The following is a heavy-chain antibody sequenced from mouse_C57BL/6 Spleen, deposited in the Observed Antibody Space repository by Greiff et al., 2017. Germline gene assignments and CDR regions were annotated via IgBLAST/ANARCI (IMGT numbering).Heavy chain of an antibody. CDR1: GFSFTSYG. Sequence: VKLMESGPGLVAPSPSLSITCTVSGFSFTSYGVSWVRQPPGKGLEWLGVIWGDRSTNYHSALISRLSISNDNSKSQVSLILNSLQTDDTATYYCAKEIYYSSMEGWGKGTSVTVSS. CDR2: IWGDRST. D-gene: IGHD1-1*01. J-gene: IGHJ4*01. CDR3: AKEIYYSSMEG. V-gene: IGHV2-3*01.